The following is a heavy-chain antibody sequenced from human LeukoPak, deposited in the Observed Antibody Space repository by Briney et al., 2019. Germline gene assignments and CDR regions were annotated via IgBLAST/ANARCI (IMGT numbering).Heavy chain of an antibody. CDR2: IFPGDSRT. D-gene: IGHD5-24*01. CDR1: EYKFTNYW. J-gene: IGHJ4*02. Sequence: GESLKISCKGSEYKFTNYWIGWVRQMPGKGPEWMGYIFPGDSRTRYSPSFQGHVTISADKSISTAYLQWTSLKASDTAIYYCARRGEEMVTLPFDLWGQGTLVCVSS. V-gene: IGHV5-51*01. CDR3: ARRGEEMVTLPFDL.